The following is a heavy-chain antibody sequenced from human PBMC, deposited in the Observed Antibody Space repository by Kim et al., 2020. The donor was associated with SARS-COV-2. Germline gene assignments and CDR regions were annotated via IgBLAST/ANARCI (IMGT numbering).Heavy chain of an antibody. CDR1: GYTFTSYG. CDR2: ISAYNGNT. Sequence: ASVKVSCKASGYTFTSYGISWVRQAPGQGLEWMGWISAYNGNTNYAQKLQGRVTMTTDTSTSTAYMELRSLRSDDTAVYYCARDKGGWELLRRLDYWGQGTLVTVSS. D-gene: IGHD1-26*01. CDR3: ARDKGGWELLRRLDY. V-gene: IGHV1-18*04. J-gene: IGHJ4*02.